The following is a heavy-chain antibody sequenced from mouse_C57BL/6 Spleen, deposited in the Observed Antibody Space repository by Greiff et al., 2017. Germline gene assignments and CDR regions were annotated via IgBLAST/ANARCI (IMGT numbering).Heavy chain of an antibody. J-gene: IGHJ3*01. CDR2: ISYDGSN. Sequence: EVKLQESGPGLVKPSQSLSLTCSVTGYSITSGYYWNWIRQFPGNKLEWMGYISYDGSNNYNPSLKNRTSITRDTSKNQFFLKLNFVTTEDTATDFCSRNYGSSPAWFAYWGQGTLVTVSA. D-gene: IGHD1-1*01. V-gene: IGHV3-6*01. CDR3: SRNYGSSPAWFAY. CDR1: GYSITSGYY.